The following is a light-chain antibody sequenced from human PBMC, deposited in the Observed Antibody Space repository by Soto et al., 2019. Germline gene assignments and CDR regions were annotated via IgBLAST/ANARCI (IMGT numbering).Light chain of an antibody. V-gene: IGKV3-20*01. J-gene: IGKJ3*01. CDR3: QQYATSPFT. Sequence: EIVLTQSPGTLSLSPGERAALSCRASQSVSSNYLAWYQQKPGQAPRLLISGASSRATGIPDRFSGSGSGTDFTLTLSRLEPEDFAVYYCQQYATSPFTFGPGTKGDLK. CDR2: GAS. CDR1: QSVSSNY.